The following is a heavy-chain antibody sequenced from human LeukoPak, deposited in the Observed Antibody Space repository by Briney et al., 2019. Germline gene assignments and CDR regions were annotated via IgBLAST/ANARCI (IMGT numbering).Heavy chain of an antibody. V-gene: IGHV1-24*01. Sequence: SVKVSCKVSGYTLTELSMHWVRQSPGKGLEWMGAFDPEDGERIYAEKFQGRVTMTEDTSTDTAYMELRSLTSEDTAMYCCATETPAGYYKDEYYYFMDVWGKGTTVTVSS. CDR1: GYTLTELS. D-gene: IGHD3-9*01. CDR3: ATETPAGYYKDEYYYFMDV. J-gene: IGHJ6*03. CDR2: FDPEDGER.